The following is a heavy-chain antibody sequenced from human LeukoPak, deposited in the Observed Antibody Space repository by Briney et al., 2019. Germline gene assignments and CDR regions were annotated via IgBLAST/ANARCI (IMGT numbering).Heavy chain of an antibody. D-gene: IGHD3-3*01. Sequence: GASVKVSCKASGYTFTGYYMHWVRQAPGQGLEWMGWINPNSGGTNYAQKVQGRVTMTRDTSISTAYMELSRLRSDDTAVYYCARDPVLRFLEWLSPYYYYYMDVWGKGTTVTVSS. V-gene: IGHV1-2*02. CDR3: ARDPVLRFLEWLSPYYYYYMDV. CDR2: INPNSGGT. J-gene: IGHJ6*03. CDR1: GYTFTGYY.